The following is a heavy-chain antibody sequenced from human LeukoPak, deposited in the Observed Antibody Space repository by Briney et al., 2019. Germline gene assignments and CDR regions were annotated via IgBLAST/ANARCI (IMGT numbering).Heavy chain of an antibody. V-gene: IGHV1-46*01. J-gene: IGHJ1*01. CDR3: AREPYSSSSVYFQH. CDR1: GNTFIGYW. Sequence: GASVKVSCKASGNTFIGYWIHWVRQAPGQGLEWMGAINPRGDATIGAQKFQGRVTTTRDTSTSTVYIELSSLRSEDTAVYYCAREPYSSSSVYFQHWGQGTLVTVSS. D-gene: IGHD6-6*01. CDR2: INPRGDAT.